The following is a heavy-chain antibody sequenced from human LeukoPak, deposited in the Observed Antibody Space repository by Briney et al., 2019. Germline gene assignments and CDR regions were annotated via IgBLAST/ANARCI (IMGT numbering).Heavy chain of an antibody. CDR2: IFTSGNT. J-gene: IGHJ4*02. V-gene: IGHV4-4*07. Sequence: SETLSLTCTVSGDTISSYYWSWIRQPAGQGLEWIGRIFTSGNTNYNPSLKSRVTMSVDTSKNQFSLKLNSVTVADTAVYYCARTPCSSPSCYPLYDGCVSPLENWGQGTLVTVSS. CDR1: GDTISSYY. CDR3: ARTPCSSPSCYPLYDGCVSPLEN. D-gene: IGHD2-2*01.